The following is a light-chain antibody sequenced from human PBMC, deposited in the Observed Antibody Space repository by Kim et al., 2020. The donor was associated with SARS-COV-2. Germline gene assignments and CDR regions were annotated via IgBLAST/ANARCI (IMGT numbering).Light chain of an antibody. CDR3: CSYTSTSSRV. Sequence: GQSITISCTGTTSDFGGYNYVSWFQLFPGKAPRLLIYDVTKRPSGVPDRFSGSKSGNTASLTISGLQADDEAEYFCCSYTSTSSRVFGEGTQLTVL. CDR2: DVT. V-gene: IGLV2-11*03. J-gene: IGLJ2*01. CDR1: TSDFGGYNY.